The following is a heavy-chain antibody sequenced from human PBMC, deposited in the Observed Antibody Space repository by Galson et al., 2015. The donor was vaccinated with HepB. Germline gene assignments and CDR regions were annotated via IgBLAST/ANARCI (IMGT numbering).Heavy chain of an antibody. D-gene: IGHD2-21*02. CDR1: GLTFSSYG. Sequence: SLRLSCAVSGLTFSSYGMHWVRQAPGKGLEWLAVISYDGSTKYYPDSVKGRFTISRDNSKNTLYLQMDSLRAEDTALYYCAKGARVVVTAPPNSWGQGPLVTVSS. CDR2: ISYDGSTK. CDR3: AKGARVVVTAPPNS. V-gene: IGHV3-30*18. J-gene: IGHJ4*02.